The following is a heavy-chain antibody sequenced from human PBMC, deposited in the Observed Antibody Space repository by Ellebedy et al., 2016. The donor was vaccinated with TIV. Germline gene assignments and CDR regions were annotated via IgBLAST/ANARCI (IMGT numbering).Heavy chain of an antibody. CDR2: IYYSGST. V-gene: IGHV4-34*01. CDR3: AIKPVGRRDWYFAL. J-gene: IGHJ2*01. Sequence: SETLSLTCAVYGGSFSGYYWGWIRQTPGKGLEWIGSIYYSGSTYYNPSLKSRVTISVDTSKNQFSLKLSSVTAADTAVFYCAIKPVGRRDWYFALWGRGTLVTVSS. CDR1: GGSFSGYY. D-gene: IGHD1-26*01.